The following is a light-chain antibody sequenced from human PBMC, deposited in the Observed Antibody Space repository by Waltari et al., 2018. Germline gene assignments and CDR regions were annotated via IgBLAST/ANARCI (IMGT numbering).Light chain of an antibody. J-gene: IGLJ2*01. Sequence: QSALTQPASVSGSPGQSITISCTGTSSDVGGYNYVSWYQQHPGKAPKLMIYDVSNRPTGVSNRFSGTKSANTASLTISGLQAEDEADYYCSSYTSRSPVVFGGGTKLTVL. V-gene: IGLV2-14*01. CDR1: SSDVGGYNY. CDR3: SSYTSRSPVV. CDR2: DVS.